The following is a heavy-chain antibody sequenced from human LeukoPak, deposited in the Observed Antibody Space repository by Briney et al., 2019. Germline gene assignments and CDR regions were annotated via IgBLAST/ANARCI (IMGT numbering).Heavy chain of an antibody. J-gene: IGHJ4*02. D-gene: IGHD3-10*01. Sequence: GGSLRLSCAASGFTFSSFAMSWVRQAPGKGLEWVSAISSSASSRPYADSVKGRFTISRDNSKNTLYLEMNSLRAEDTAVYYCAKDQGRGLGSYSWGNFDYWGQGTLVTVSS. CDR3: AKDQGRGLGSYSWGNFDY. V-gene: IGHV3-23*01. CDR1: GFTFSSFA. CDR2: ISSSASSR.